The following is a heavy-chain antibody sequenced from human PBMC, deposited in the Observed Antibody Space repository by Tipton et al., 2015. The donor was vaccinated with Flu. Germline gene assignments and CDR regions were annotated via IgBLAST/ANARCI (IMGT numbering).Heavy chain of an antibody. CDR2: IFHSGST. J-gene: IGHJ4*02. D-gene: IGHD3-10*01. Sequence: TLSLTCAVYGGSFSGYYWSWIRQPPGKGLEWIGEIFHSGSTYYNPSLKSRLTMSVDTSKNQFSLKLSSVTAADTAVYYCARVVRGVIDYWGQGTLVTVSS. V-gene: IGHV4-34*12. CDR3: ARVVRGVIDY. CDR1: GGSFSGYY.